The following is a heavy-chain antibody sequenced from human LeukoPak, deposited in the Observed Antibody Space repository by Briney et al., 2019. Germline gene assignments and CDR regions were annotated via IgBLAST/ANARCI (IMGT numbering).Heavy chain of an antibody. CDR2: IYYSGST. V-gene: IGHV4-39*07. Sequence: SETLSLTCTVSGGSISSSTYYLGWIRQPPGKGLEWIGSIYYSGSTNYNPSLKSRVTISVDTSKNQFSLKLSSVTAADTAVYYCARRRITMVRGLGYDYWGQGTLVTVSS. CDR3: ARRRITMVRGLGYDY. J-gene: IGHJ4*02. D-gene: IGHD3-10*01. CDR1: GGSISSSTYY.